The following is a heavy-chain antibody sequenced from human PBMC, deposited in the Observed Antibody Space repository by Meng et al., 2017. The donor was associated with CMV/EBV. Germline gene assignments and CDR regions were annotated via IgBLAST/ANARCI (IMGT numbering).Heavy chain of an antibody. D-gene: IGHD2-2*01. J-gene: IGHJ3*02. Sequence: GGSLRLSCAASGFTFSSYSMNWVRQAPGKGLEWVSSISSSSSYIYYADSVKGRFTISRDNAKNSLYLQMNSLRAEDTAVYYCAREGYCSSTSCYPSGAFDIWGQGTMVTVSS. CDR2: ISSSSSYI. CDR1: GFTFSSYS. V-gene: IGHV3-21*01. CDR3: AREGYCSSTSCYPSGAFDI.